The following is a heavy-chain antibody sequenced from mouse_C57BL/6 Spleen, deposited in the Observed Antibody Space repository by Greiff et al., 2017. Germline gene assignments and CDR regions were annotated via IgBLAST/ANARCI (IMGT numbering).Heavy chain of an antibody. Sequence: VQLKESGPGLVQPSQSLSITCTVSGFSLTSYGVHWVRQSPGKGLEWLGVIWSGGSTDYNAAFISRLSISKDNSKSQVFFKMNSLQADDTAIYYCARTLYYYGSSHYYAMDYWGQGTSVTVSS. CDR3: ARTLYYYGSSHYYAMDY. V-gene: IGHV2-2*01. CDR1: GFSLTSYG. CDR2: IWSGGST. D-gene: IGHD1-1*01. J-gene: IGHJ4*01.